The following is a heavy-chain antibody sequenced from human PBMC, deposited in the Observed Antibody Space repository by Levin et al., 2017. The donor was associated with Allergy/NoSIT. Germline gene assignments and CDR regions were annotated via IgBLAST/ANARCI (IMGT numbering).Heavy chain of an antibody. V-gene: IGHV3-48*01. D-gene: IGHD6-19*01. CDR1: GFTFSSYG. J-gene: IGHJ4*02. Sequence: GGSLRLSCAASGFTFSSYGMNWIRQAPGKGLEWVSYIGGGSTPIYYADSVKGRFIISRDNAKNSLDLQMNSLRGEDTAVYYCARSSGLDSWGQGTLVTISS. CDR2: IGGGSTPI. CDR3: ARSSGLDS.